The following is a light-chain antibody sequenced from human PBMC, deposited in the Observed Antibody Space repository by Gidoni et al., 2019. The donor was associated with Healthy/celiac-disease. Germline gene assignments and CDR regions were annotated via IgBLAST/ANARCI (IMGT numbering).Light chain of an antibody. Sequence: DIVITKSPDSLAVSRGERATINCKSSQSVLYSSNNKNYLAWYQQKPGQPPKLLISGASTRESGVPDRFSGSGSGTDFTLTISSLQAEDVAVYYCQQYYSTPLTFGGGTKVEIK. CDR1: QSVLYSSNNKNY. V-gene: IGKV4-1*01. J-gene: IGKJ4*01. CDR3: QQYYSTPLT. CDR2: GAS.